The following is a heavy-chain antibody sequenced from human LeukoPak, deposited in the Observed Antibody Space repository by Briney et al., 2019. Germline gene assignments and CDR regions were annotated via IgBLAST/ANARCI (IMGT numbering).Heavy chain of an antibody. CDR3: ARDRGSNLY. CDR1: GFTLSSYS. J-gene: IGHJ4*02. D-gene: IGHD5-12*01. CDR2: ISSSGSTI. Sequence: GGSLRLSCPASGFTLSSYSMNWVRQAPGKGLEWVSYISSSGSTIYYADSVKGRFTISRDNAKNSLYLQMNSLRAEDTAVYYCARDRGSNLYWGQGTLVTVSS. V-gene: IGHV3-48*04.